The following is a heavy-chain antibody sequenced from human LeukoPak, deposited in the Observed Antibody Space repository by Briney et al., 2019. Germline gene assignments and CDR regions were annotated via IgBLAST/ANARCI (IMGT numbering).Heavy chain of an antibody. D-gene: IGHD1-26*01. CDR2: ITSSSTYI. Sequence: GASVKVSCKASGYTFTSYGISWVRQAPGKGLEWVSSITSSSTYIFYADSLKGRFTISRDNAKNSVYLQMNGLRAEDTAVYYCARAPPHYSGSYFPAMLWGQGTLVTVSS. CDR3: ARAPPHYSGSYFPAML. CDR1: GYTFTSYG. J-gene: IGHJ4*02. V-gene: IGHV3-21*01.